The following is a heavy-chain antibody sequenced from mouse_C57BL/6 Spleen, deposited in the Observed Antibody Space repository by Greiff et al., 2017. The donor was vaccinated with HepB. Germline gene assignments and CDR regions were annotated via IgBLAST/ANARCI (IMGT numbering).Heavy chain of an antibody. CDR2: IDPSDSYT. Sequence: QVQLQQPGAELVMPGASVKLSCKASGYTFTSYWMQWVKQRPGQGLEWIGEIDPSDSYTNYNQKFKGKSTLTVDKSSSTAYMQLSRLTSEDSAVYCWASRALPGSFDYWGQGTTLTVSS. CDR1: GYTFTSYW. CDR3: ASRALPGSFDY. D-gene: IGHD3-3*01. V-gene: IGHV1-69*01. J-gene: IGHJ2*01.